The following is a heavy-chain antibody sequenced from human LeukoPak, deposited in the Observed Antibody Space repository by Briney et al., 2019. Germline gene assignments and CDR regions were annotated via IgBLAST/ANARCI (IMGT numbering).Heavy chain of an antibody. CDR2: IYYSGST. J-gene: IGHJ6*03. Sequence: KPSETLSLTCTVSGGSISSYYWSWIRQPPGKGLEWIGYIYYSGSTNYNPSLKSRVTISVDTSKNQFSLKLSSVTAADTAVYYCASYSGSYRYYYYMDVWGKGTTVTVSS. CDR1: GGSISSYY. D-gene: IGHD1-26*01. CDR3: ASYSGSYRYYYYMDV. V-gene: IGHV4-59*01.